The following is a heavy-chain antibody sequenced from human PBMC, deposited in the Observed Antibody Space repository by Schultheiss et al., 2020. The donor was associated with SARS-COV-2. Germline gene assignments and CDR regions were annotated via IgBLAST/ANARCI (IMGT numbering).Heavy chain of an antibody. J-gene: IGHJ4*02. V-gene: IGHV3-21*01. D-gene: IGHD3-3*01. CDR3: ARDFWSGYYFVS. CDR1: GFTFSSYS. Sequence: GGSLRLSCAASGFTFSSYSMNWVRQAPGKGLEWVSSISSSSSYIYYADSVKGRFTISRDNAKNSLYLQMNSLRAEDTAVYYCARDFWSGYYFVSWGQGTLVTVSS. CDR2: ISSSSSYI.